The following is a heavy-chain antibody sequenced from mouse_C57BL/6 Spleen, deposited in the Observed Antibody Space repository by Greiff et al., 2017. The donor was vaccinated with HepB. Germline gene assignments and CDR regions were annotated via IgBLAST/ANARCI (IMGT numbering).Heavy chain of an antibody. V-gene: IGHV1-18*01. CDR2: INPNNGGT. CDR3: ARKGGSRRGYAMDY. J-gene: IGHJ4*01. CDR1: GYTFTDYN. Sequence: EVKLQQSGPELVKPGASVKIPCKASGYTFTDYNMDWVKQSHGKSLEWIGDINPNNGGTIYNQKFKGKATLTVDKSSSTAYMELRSLTSEDTAVYYCARKGGSRRGYAMDYWGQGTSVTVSS.